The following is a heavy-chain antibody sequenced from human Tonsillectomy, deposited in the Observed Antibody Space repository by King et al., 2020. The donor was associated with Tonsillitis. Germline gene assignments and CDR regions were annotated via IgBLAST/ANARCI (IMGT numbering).Heavy chain of an antibody. D-gene: IGHD2/OR15-2a*01. J-gene: IGHJ4*02. CDR1: GSSISSSNYY. CDR3: ARLFPSFDY. Sequence: LQLQESGPGLVRPSETLSLTCTVSGSSISSSNYYWGWIRQPPGKGLEWIGSIYYSGSTYYNPSLKSRVTISVDTSKNQFSLKLSSVTAADTAVYYCARLFPSFDYWGQGTLVTVSS. V-gene: IGHV4-39*07. CDR2: IYYSGST.